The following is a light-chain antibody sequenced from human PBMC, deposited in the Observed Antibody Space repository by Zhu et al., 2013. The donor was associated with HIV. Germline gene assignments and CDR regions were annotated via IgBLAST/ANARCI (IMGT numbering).Light chain of an antibody. V-gene: IGKV2D-29*02. Sequence: DIVMTQTPLSLSVTPGQPASISCKSSETLLQIDGRTCLSWYLQKPGQSPQILVYEVSKRFSGVPDRFSGSGSGTDFTLKISRVRLRMLGFITCMQCIQLNXFGQGTRLEIK. CDR3: MQCIQLNX. CDR1: ETLLQIDGRTC. CDR2: EVS. J-gene: IGKJ5*01.